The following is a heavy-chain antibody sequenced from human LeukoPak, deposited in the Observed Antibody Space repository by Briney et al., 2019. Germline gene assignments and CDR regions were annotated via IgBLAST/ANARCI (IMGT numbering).Heavy chain of an antibody. CDR2: IYYSGST. Sequence: SQTLSLTCTVSGGSISSGGYYWSWIRQHSGKGLEWIGYIYYSGSTYYNPSLKSRVTISVDTSKNQFSLKLSSVTAADTAVYYCARGPDIWREAYYFDYWGQGTLVTVSS. V-gene: IGHV4-31*03. CDR3: ARGPDIWREAYYFDY. J-gene: IGHJ4*02. CDR1: GGSISSGGYY. D-gene: IGHD3/OR15-3a*01.